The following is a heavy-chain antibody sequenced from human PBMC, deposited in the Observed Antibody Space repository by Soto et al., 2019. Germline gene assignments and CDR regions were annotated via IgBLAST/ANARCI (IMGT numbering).Heavy chain of an antibody. Sequence: QVQLVQSGAEVKKPGSSVKVSCKASGGTFSSYTISWVRQAPGQGLEWMGRIIPILGIANYAQKFQGRVTITADKATSTAYMELSSLRSEDTAVYYCAGNAAVGYCSGGSCYSLRNWFDPWGQGTLVTVSS. CDR2: IIPILGIA. CDR3: AGNAAVGYCSGGSCYSLRNWFDP. J-gene: IGHJ5*02. V-gene: IGHV1-69*02. D-gene: IGHD2-15*01. CDR1: GGTFSSYT.